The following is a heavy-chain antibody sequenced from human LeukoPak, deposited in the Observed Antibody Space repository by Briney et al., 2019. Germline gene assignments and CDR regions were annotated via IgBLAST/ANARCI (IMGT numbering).Heavy chain of an antibody. CDR2: IVVGSGNT. CDR3: AADHRGFGTGYFDRGFDY. CDR1: GFTFTSSA. V-gene: IGHV1-58*01. D-gene: IGHD3-9*01. Sequence: LGASVKVSCKASGFTFTSSAVQWVRQARGQRLEWIGWIVVGSGNTNYAQKFQERVTITRDMSTSTAYMELSSLRSEDTAVYYCAADHRGFGTGYFDRGFDYWGQGTLVTVSS. J-gene: IGHJ4*02.